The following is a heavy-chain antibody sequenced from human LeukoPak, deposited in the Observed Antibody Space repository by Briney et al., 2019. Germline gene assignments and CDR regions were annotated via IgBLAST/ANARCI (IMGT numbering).Heavy chain of an antibody. J-gene: IGHJ4*02. CDR3: ARIGSGWMSDY. CDR1: GYSFTAYY. D-gene: IGHD6-19*01. Sequence: ASVKLSCKASGYSFTAYYMHWVRQAPGQGLEWMGWISAYNGNTNYAQKLQGRVTMTTDTSTSTAYMELRSLRSDDTAVYYCARIGSGWMSDYWGQGTLVTVSS. V-gene: IGHV1-18*04. CDR2: ISAYNGNT.